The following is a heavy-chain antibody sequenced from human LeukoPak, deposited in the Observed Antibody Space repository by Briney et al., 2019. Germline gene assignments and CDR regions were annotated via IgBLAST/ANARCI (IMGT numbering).Heavy chain of an antibody. CDR3: ARTGYSSTYRFTGDY. CDR2: INPNSGGT. Sequence: AASVKVSCKASGYTFTGYHMHWVRQAPGQGLEWMGWINPNSGGTKYAQKFQGRVTMTRDTSISTAYMELSRLRSDDTAVYYCARTGYSSTYRFTGDYWGQGTLVTVSS. J-gene: IGHJ4*02. CDR1: GYTFTGYH. D-gene: IGHD6-13*01. V-gene: IGHV1-2*02.